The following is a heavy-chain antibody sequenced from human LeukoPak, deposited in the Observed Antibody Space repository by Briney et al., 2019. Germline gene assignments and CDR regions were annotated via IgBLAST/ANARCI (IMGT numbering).Heavy chain of an antibody. CDR2: IIPILGIA. J-gene: IGHJ4*02. D-gene: IGHD3-10*01. V-gene: IGHV1-69*04. CDR1: GGTLSSYA. CDR3: ARPGSGSYYFDY. Sequence: ASVKVSCKASGGTLSSYAISWVRQAPGQGLEWMGRIIPILGIANYAQKFQGRVTITADKSTSTAYMELSSLRSEDTAVYYCARPGSGSYYFDYWGQGTLVTVSS.